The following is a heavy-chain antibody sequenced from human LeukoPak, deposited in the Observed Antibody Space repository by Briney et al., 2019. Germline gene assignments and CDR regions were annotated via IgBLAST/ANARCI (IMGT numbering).Heavy chain of an antibody. Sequence: GGSLRLSCVASGITFSSYSMNWVRQAPGKGLEWVSYISSFSGTINYADSVKGRFTISRDNAKNSLYLQMNSLRAEDTAVYYCAKDPSWNRHWGQGTLVTVSS. J-gene: IGHJ4*02. CDR1: GITFSSYS. CDR3: AKDPSWNRH. D-gene: IGHD1-1*01. V-gene: IGHV3-48*01. CDR2: ISSFSGTI.